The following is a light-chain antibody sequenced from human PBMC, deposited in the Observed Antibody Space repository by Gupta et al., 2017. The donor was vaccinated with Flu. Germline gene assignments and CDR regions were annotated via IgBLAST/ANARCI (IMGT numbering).Light chain of an antibody. V-gene: IGKV3-15*01. CDR1: QSVGGH. J-gene: IGKJ4*01. Sequence: IVMTQSPATLSVSPGERVTLSCRASQSVGGHLAWYQQKPGQSPSLLIYDTSTRANGVPARFNGSGSGTEFTLTSSSRQSEDFAVYYWQQDDALITLGGGTKVEIK. CDR3: QQDDALIT. CDR2: DTS.